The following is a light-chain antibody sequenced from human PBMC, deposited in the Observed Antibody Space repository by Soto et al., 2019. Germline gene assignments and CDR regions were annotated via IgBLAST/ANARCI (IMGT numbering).Light chain of an antibody. J-gene: IGKJ3*01. CDR3: QQDGSSPLFT. CDR1: QSVSSSY. CDR2: GAS. Sequence: EIVLTQSPGTLSLSPGERATLSCRASQSVSSSYLAWYQQKPGKAPRLLIFGASSRATGIPDRFSGSGSGTDFTLNISSLAPEDFAGYYCQQDGSSPLFTCGPGTKVDIK. V-gene: IGKV3-20*01.